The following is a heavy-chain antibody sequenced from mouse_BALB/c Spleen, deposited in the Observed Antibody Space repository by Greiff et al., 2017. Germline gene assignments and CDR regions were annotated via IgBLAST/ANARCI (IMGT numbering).Heavy chain of an antibody. Sequence: EVMLVESGGGLVKPGGSLKLSCAASGFTFSSYAMSWVRQTPEKRLEWVASISSGGSTYYPDSVKGRFTISRDNARNILYLQMSSLRSEDTAMYYCARAKPTTALFDYWGQGTTLTVAS. D-gene: IGHD1-2*01. CDR3: ARAKPTTALFDY. CDR1: GFTFSSYA. CDR2: ISSGGST. J-gene: IGHJ2*01. V-gene: IGHV5-6-5*01.